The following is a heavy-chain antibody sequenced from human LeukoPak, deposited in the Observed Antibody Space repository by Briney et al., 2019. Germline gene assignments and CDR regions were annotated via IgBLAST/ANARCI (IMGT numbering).Heavy chain of an antibody. CDR3: ARRGNSGSYPY. CDR1: GGSFSGYY. Sequence: SETLSLTCAVYGGSFSGYYWSWIRQPPGKGLEWIGEINHSGSTNYNPSLKSRVTISVDTSKNQFSLKLSSVTAADTAVYYCARRGNSGSYPYWGQGTLVTVSS. D-gene: IGHD3-10*01. V-gene: IGHV4-34*01. J-gene: IGHJ4*02. CDR2: INHSGST.